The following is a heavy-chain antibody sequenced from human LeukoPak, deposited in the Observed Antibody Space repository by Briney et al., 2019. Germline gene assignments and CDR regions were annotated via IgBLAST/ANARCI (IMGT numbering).Heavy chain of an antibody. V-gene: IGHV4-59*01. CDR1: GGSFSTYY. CDR3: ARDRDGYNRYDY. D-gene: IGHD5-24*01. Sequence: SEKLSLTCTGSGGSFSTYYWSWIRPPPGKGLEWIGYIYYSESTNYNPSLKSRVTISKDTSKNQFSLQLSSVTAADTAVYYCARDRDGYNRYDYWGQGTLVTVSS. CDR2: IYYSEST. J-gene: IGHJ4*02.